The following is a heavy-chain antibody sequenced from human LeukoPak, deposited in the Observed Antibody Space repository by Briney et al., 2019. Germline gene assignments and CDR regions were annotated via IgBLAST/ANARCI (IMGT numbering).Heavy chain of an antibody. J-gene: IGHJ4*02. CDR1: GFTFSNYW. V-gene: IGHV3-7*04. CDR3: AKDRAWLQFDY. Sequence: GGSLRLSCAASGFTFSNYWMSWVRQAPGKGLEWVADIKKDGSDKYHVDPVKGRFTISRDNAKNSLYLQMNSLRAEDTAVYYCAKDRAWLQFDYWGQGTLVTVSS. D-gene: IGHD5-24*01. CDR2: IKKDGSDK.